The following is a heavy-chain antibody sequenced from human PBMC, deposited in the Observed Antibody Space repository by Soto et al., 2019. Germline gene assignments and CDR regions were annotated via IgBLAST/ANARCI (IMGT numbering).Heavy chain of an antibody. D-gene: IGHD2-2*01. J-gene: IGHJ4*02. Sequence: PGGSLILSCAASGFTFSNAWMSWVRQAPGKGLEWVGRIKSKTDGGTTDYAAPVKGRFTISRDDSKNTLYLQMNSLKTEDTAVYYCTTWPVPAAMYFDYWGQGTLVTVSS. V-gene: IGHV3-15*01. CDR3: TTWPVPAAMYFDY. CDR2: IKSKTDGGTT. CDR1: GFTFSNAW.